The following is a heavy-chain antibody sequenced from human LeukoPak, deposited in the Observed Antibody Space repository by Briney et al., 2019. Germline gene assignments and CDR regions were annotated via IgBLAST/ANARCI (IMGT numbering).Heavy chain of an antibody. D-gene: IGHD3-3*01. Sequence: GGSLRLSCAASGFAFGSYAMHWVRQAPGKGLEWVAVISYDGSNKYYADSVKGRFTISRDNSKNTLYLQMNSLRAEDTAVYYCARDDFWSGYWRYYYYGMDVWGQGTTVTVS. V-gene: IGHV3-30-3*01. CDR2: ISYDGSNK. CDR1: GFAFGSYA. CDR3: ARDDFWSGYWRYYYYGMDV. J-gene: IGHJ6*02.